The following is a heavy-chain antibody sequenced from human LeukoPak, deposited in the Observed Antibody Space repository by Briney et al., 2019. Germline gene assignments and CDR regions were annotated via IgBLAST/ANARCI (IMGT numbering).Heavy chain of an antibody. CDR1: GGSISSGGYY. D-gene: IGHD5-12*01. J-gene: IGHJ5*02. Sequence: SETLSLTCTVSGGSISSGGYYWSWIRQHPGKGLEWIGYIYYSGSTYYNPSLKSRVTISVDTSKNQFSLKLSSVTAADTAVYYCATGDSGYDGAGNWFDPWGQGTLVTVSS. V-gene: IGHV4-31*03. CDR2: IYYSGST. CDR3: ATGDSGYDGAGNWFDP.